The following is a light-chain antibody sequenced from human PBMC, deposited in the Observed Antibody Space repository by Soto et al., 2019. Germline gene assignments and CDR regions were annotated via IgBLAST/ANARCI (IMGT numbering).Light chain of an antibody. Sequence: QSVLTQSPSASASLGASVKLTCTLSSGHINYAIAWHQQQPEKGPRYLMKLNSDGSHSKGDGIPDRFSGSSSGAERYLTISGLQSEDEADYYCQTWGTGIWVFGGGTKLTVL. J-gene: IGLJ3*02. V-gene: IGLV4-69*01. CDR1: SGHINYA. CDR3: QTWGTGIWV. CDR2: LNSDGSH.